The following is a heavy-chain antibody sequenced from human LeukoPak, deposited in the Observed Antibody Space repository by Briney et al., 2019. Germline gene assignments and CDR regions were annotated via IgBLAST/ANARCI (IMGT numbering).Heavy chain of an antibody. Sequence: GGSLRLSCAASGFMFRSFEMYWVRQAPGKGLEWVAYISSGATTMYYADSVKGRFTISRDNAKNSLYLQLNSLRAEDTAVYYCARAMYTTSSSYDYWGQGTLVTVSS. CDR3: ARAMYTTSSSYDY. D-gene: IGHD6-6*01. CDR1: GFMFRSFE. CDR2: ISSGATTM. V-gene: IGHV3-48*03. J-gene: IGHJ4*02.